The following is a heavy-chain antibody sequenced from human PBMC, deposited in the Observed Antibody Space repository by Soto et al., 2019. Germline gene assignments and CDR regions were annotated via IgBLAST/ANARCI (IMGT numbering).Heavy chain of an antibody. CDR2: ITSSGGRT. V-gene: IGHV3-23*01. CDR3: AKDTRYADYVRWFDS. Sequence: EVHLLESGGGLVQPGGSLRLSCTASGFTFSSYAMTWVRQAPGRGLEGVSDITSSGGRTYYADSVKGRFTISRDNSKSTLYLQMNSLRAEDTAVYYCAKDTRYADYVRWFDSWGQGTLVTVSS. CDR1: GFTFSSYA. J-gene: IGHJ5*01. D-gene: IGHD4-17*01.